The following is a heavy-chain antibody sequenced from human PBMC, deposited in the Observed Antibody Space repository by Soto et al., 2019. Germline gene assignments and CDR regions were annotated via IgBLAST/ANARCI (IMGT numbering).Heavy chain of an antibody. CDR1: GYSFTSYW. D-gene: IGHD6-25*01. J-gene: IGHJ4*02. V-gene: IGHV5-51*01. Sequence: GESLKISCKGSGYSFTSYWLGWVRQMPGKGLECMGFIYPGDSDTTYSPSFQGHVTISADKYSSTAYLQWSSLKASDTAMYYCARVDSSGCSEYWGQGTLVTVSS. CDR2: IYPGDSDT. CDR3: ARVDSSGCSEY.